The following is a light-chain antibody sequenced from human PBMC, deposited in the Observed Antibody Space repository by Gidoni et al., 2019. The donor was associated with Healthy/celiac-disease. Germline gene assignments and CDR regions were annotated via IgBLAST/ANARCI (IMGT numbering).Light chain of an antibody. CDR3: SSYTSSSMGV. Sequence: QSAMTQPGSVSWSPGQSINISCPGTSSDVGGYNYVSWYQHHPGKAPKLMIYEVSNRPSGVSNRCSGSKAGNTASLTISGLQAEDEADYDRSSYTSSSMGVFGGGTKLTVL. CDR2: EVS. V-gene: IGLV2-14*01. J-gene: IGLJ3*02. CDR1: SSDVGGYNY.